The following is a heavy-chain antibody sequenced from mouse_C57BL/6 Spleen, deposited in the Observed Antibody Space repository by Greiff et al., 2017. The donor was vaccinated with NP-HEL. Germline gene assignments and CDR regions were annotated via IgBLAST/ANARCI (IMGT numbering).Heavy chain of an antibody. CDR1: GYAFSSYW. J-gene: IGHJ3*01. Sequence: VQLQQSGAELVKPGASVKISCKASGYAFSSYWMNWVKQRPGKGLEWIGQIYPGDGDTNYNGKFKGKATLTADKSSSTAYMQLSSLTSEESAVYFCARGLGRGSSSWFAYWGQGTLVTVSA. CDR3: ARGLGRGSSSWFAY. D-gene: IGHD1-1*01. V-gene: IGHV1-80*01. CDR2: IYPGDGDT.